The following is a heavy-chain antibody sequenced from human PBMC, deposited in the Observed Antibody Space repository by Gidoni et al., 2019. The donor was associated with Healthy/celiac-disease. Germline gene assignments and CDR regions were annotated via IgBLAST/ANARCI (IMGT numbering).Heavy chain of an antibody. Sequence: EVQLVESGGGLVQPGGSLRLSCAASGFTFSSYEINWVRQAPGKGLEWVSYISSSGSTIYYADSVKGRFTISRDNAKNALYLQMNSLRAEDTAVYYCARPANDYYDSSGGGYFDYWGQGTLVTVSS. V-gene: IGHV3-48*03. CDR1: GFTFSSYE. J-gene: IGHJ4*02. CDR2: ISSSGSTI. D-gene: IGHD3-22*01. CDR3: ARPANDYYDSSGGGYFDY.